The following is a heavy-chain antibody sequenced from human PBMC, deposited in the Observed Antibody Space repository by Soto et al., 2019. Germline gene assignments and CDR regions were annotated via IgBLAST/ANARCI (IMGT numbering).Heavy chain of an antibody. CDR1: GYTLTELS. CDR3: AKTLGRGSTSKPFDY. V-gene: IGHV1-24*01. D-gene: IGHD2-2*01. Sequence: GASVKVSCKVSGYTLTELSMHWVRQAPGKGLEWMGGFDPEDGETIYAQKFQGRVTMTEDTSTDTAYMELSSLRSEDTAVYYCAKTLGRGSTSKPFDYRGEGTLVTVSS. J-gene: IGHJ4*02. CDR2: FDPEDGET.